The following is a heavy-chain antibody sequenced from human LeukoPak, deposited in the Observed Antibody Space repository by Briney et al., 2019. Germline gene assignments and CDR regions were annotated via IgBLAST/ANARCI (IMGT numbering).Heavy chain of an antibody. CDR1: GFPFNDAW. V-gene: IGHV3-30*02. Sequence: QAGGSLRPSCAASGFPFNDAWMSWVRQAPGKGLEWVAFIRYDGSNKYYADSVKGRFTISRDNSKNTLYLQMNSLRAEDTAVYYCAKNLRWLVLSVDYWGQGTLVTVSS. J-gene: IGHJ4*02. CDR2: IRYDGSNK. CDR3: AKNLRWLVLSVDY. D-gene: IGHD6-19*01.